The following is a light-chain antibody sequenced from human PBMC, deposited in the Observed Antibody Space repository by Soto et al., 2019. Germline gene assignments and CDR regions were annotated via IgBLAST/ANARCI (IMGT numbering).Light chain of an antibody. J-gene: IGKJ5*01. CDR3: QQYYDWPIT. Sequence: EIVMTQSPATLSVSPGERATLSCRASQSVSSNLAWYLQKPGQAPRLLIYGASTRATGIPARFSGSGSGTEFTLTISSLQSEDFAVYYCQQYYDWPITFGQGTRLEIK. CDR1: QSVSSN. CDR2: GAS. V-gene: IGKV3-15*01.